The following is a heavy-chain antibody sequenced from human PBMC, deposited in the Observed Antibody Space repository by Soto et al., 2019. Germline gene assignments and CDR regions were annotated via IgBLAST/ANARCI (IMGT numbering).Heavy chain of an antibody. CDR1: GGTFSSYT. Sequence: SVKVSCKASGGTFSSYTISWVRQAPGQGLEWMGRIIPILGIANYAQKFQGRVTITADKSTSTAYMELSSLRSEDTAVYYCARLDHGDPPSNWGQGTLVTVSS. J-gene: IGHJ4*02. V-gene: IGHV1-69*02. CDR2: IIPILGIA. CDR3: ARLDHGDPPSN. D-gene: IGHD4-17*01.